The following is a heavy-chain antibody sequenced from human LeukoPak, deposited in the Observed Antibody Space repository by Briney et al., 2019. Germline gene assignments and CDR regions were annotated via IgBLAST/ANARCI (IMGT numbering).Heavy chain of an antibody. V-gene: IGHV3-74*01. CDR2: ISSDGRST. J-gene: IGHJ4*02. CDR3: TRQLATLPDDY. Sequence: GGSLRLSCASSGFTFSPYWMHWVRQAPGKGLVGVSLISSDGRSTSYADSVTGRFTISRDNAKNTLYLQMNSLRAEDTAVYYCTRQLATLPDDYWGQGTLVTVSS. D-gene: IGHD5-12*01. CDR1: GFTFSPYW.